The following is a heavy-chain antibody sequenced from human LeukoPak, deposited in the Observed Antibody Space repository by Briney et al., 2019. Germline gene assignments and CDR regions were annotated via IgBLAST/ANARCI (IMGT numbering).Heavy chain of an antibody. CDR1: GGTFSSYA. Sequence: SVKVSCKASGGTFSSYAISWVRQAPGQGLEWMGGIIPIFGTANYAQKFQGRVTITADESTSTAYMELSSLRSEDTAVYYCARDGCLRGLCLPWAFDIWGQGTMVTVSS. CDR2: IIPIFGTA. D-gene: IGHD3-10*01. J-gene: IGHJ3*02. CDR3: ARDGCLRGLCLPWAFDI. V-gene: IGHV1-69*13.